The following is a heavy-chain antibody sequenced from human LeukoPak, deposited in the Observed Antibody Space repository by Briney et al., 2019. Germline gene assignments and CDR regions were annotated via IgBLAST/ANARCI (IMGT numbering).Heavy chain of an antibody. CDR3: ARGRGEGRGISMVRGVRAPSYNWFDP. Sequence: SETLSLTCTVSGASISSSIYYWGWIRQPPGKGLEWIGSIYYSGSTYYNPSLKSRVTISVDTSKNQFSLKLSSVTAADTAVYYCARGRGEGRGISMVRGVRAPSYNWFDPWGHGTLVTVSS. V-gene: IGHV4-39*07. J-gene: IGHJ5*02. CDR2: IYYSGST. D-gene: IGHD3-10*01. CDR1: GASISSSIYY.